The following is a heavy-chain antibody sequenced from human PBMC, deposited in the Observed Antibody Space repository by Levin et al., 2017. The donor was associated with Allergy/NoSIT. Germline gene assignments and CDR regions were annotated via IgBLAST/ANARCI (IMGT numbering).Heavy chain of an antibody. CDR3: ARVPYSNPYGYYGMDV. CDR1: GGSINNYY. Sequence: GSLRLSCTVSGGSINNYYWSWIRQPPGKGLEWIGYIYYSGSTNYNPSLKSRVTISVDTSKNQFSLKLSSVTAADTAVCYCARVPYSNPYGYYGMDVWGQGTTVTVSS. J-gene: IGHJ6*02. CDR2: IYYSGST. D-gene: IGHD4-11*01. V-gene: IGHV4-59*01.